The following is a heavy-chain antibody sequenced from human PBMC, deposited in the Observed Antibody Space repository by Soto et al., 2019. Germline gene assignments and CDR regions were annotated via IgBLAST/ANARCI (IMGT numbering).Heavy chain of an antibody. Sequence: ASVKVSCKASGYTFTSYAMHWVRQAPGQRLEWMGWINAGNGNTKYSQKFQGRVTITRDTSASTAYMELSSLRSEDTAVYYCARDMSHVGQLALGGYYHMDVWGKGTTVTVSS. D-gene: IGHD6-6*01. V-gene: IGHV1-3*01. CDR2: INAGNGNT. CDR1: GYTFTSYA. CDR3: ARDMSHVGQLALGGYYHMDV. J-gene: IGHJ6*03.